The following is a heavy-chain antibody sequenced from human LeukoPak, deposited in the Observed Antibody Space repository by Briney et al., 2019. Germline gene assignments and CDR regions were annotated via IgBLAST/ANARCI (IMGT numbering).Heavy chain of an antibody. CDR1: GYTFTSYG. CDR3: ASPPSSTGDYFDY. J-gene: IGHJ4*02. CDR2: ISAYNGDT. D-gene: IGHD4-17*01. Sequence: ASVKVSCTASGYTFTSYGISWVRQAPGQGLEWMGWISAYNGDTKYAQNLQGRVTMTTDTSTSTAYMELRSLRSDATAVYYCASPPSSTGDYFDYWGQGTLVTVSS. V-gene: IGHV1-18*01.